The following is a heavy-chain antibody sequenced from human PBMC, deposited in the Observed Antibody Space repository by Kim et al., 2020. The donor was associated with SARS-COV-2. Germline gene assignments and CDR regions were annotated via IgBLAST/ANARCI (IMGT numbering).Heavy chain of an antibody. Sequence: GGSLRLSCVASGFSFSSQWMHWVRQVPGKGLAWVSRIKQDGSGTIYADSVMGRFTISRDNAKNTVYLQMNSLRVEDTAIYYCVQPRSGYGGRGTLVTVS. D-gene: IGHD3-10*01. CDR1: GFSFSSQW. V-gene: IGHV3-74*01. CDR2: IKQDGSGT. J-gene: IGHJ4*02. CDR3: VQPRSGY.